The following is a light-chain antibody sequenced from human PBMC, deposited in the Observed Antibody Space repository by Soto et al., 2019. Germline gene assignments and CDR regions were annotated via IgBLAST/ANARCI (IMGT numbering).Light chain of an antibody. CDR3: QRYSDYQYI. Sequence: DIQMTQSPSSLSASVGDRVTISCRASQTISTYLNWYQKKPGKAPKLLIYKATNLQSGVPSRFSGSGSGTEFSLTISSLQPDDFATYYCQRYSDYQYIFGQGTKLEIK. CDR1: QTISTY. J-gene: IGKJ2*01. V-gene: IGKV1-5*03. CDR2: KAT.